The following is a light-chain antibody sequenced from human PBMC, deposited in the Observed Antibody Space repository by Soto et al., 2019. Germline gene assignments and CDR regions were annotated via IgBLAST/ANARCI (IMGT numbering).Light chain of an antibody. CDR1: SSDVGDYNY. V-gene: IGLV2-14*01. Sequence: QSALTQPASVSGSPGQSITISCTGTSSDVGDYNYVSWYQQHPGKAPKLMIYEVSNRPSGVSNRFSGPKSGNTASLTISGLQAEDEADYYCSSYTSSNTCVFGGGTKLTVL. CDR3: SSYTSSNTCV. CDR2: EVS. J-gene: IGLJ3*02.